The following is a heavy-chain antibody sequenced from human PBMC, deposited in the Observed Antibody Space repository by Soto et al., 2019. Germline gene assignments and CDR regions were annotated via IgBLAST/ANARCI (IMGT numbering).Heavy chain of an antibody. J-gene: IGHJ4*02. CDR1: GYSFTGHN. D-gene: IGHD3-16*01. CDR2: INPSGGST. V-gene: IGHV1-46*01. CDR3: ARMAGADKTYFDH. Sequence: ASVKVSCKTSGYSFTGHNIHWVRQVPGQGLERMGVINPSGGSTKYMETFQGRVTMTRDPSTRTVYMVLTSLTPEDTAVYYCARMAGADKTYFDHWGQGTLVTVSS.